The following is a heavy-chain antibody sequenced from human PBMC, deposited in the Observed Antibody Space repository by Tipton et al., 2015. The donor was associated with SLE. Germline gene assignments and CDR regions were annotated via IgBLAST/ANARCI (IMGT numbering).Heavy chain of an antibody. CDR3: ARIYDRSAYPYYYDDMDV. Sequence: SLRLSCAASGFTFSSYAMSWVRQAPGKGLEWVSAISGSGGSTYYADSVKGRFTISRDNSKNTLYLQMNSLRAEDTAVYYCARIYDRSAYPYYYDDMDVWGQGTTVTVSS. D-gene: IGHD3-22*01. J-gene: IGHJ6*02. CDR1: GFTFSSYA. CDR2: ISGSGGST. V-gene: IGHV3-23*01.